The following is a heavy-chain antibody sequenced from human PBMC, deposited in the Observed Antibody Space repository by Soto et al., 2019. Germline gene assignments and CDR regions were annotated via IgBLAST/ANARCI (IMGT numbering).Heavy chain of an antibody. D-gene: IGHD1-20*01. CDR2: IYYSGST. CDR1: GDSISNYY. J-gene: IGHJ6*02. CDR3: AREKAHNWNPPGYGMDV. V-gene: IGHV4-59*01. Sequence: QVQLQESGPGLVKPSETLSLTCTVSGDSISNYYWSWIRQPPGKRLEWIGYIYYSGSTNYNPSLKSRVTISVDTSTNQFSLKLSSVSDADTAVYYCAREKAHNWNPPGYGMDVWGQGTTVTVSS.